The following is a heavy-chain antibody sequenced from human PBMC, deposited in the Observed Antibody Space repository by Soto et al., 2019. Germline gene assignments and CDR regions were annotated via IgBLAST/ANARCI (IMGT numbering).Heavy chain of an antibody. J-gene: IGHJ6*04. Sequence: DVQLVESGGGLVQPGGSLTLSCAASGFTVTTNYMSWVRQAPGKGLEWVSTIRSGGSTFYADSVKGSFIIFRDNSKNTLYLQMNSLRAEDTAVYYCARGDVQCSGGTCYGVPVDVWGKGTTVTVSS. D-gene: IGHD2-15*01. CDR3: ARGDVQCSGGTCYGVPVDV. CDR1: GFTVTTNY. CDR2: IRSGGST. V-gene: IGHV3-66*01.